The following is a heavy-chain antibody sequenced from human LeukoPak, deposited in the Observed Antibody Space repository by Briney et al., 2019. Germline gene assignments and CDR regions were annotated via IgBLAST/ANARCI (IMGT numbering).Heavy chain of an antibody. J-gene: IGHJ4*02. CDR2: ISGSGSST. CDR1: GFTFSSYA. V-gene: IGHV3-23*01. D-gene: IGHD2-2*01. CDR3: ASVPHPSYYFDY. Sequence: PGGSLRLSCGASGFTFSSYAMSWVRQAPGKGLEWVSAISGSGSSTYYADSVKGRFTISRDNSKNTLYLQMNSLRAEDTAVYCCASVPHPSYYFDYWGQGTLVTVSS.